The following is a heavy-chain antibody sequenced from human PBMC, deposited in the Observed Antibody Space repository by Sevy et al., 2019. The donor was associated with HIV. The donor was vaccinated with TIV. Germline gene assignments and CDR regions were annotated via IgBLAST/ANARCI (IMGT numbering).Heavy chain of an antibody. V-gene: IGHV4-30-4*01. CDR2: IYYSVST. CDR1: GGSISSGDYY. Sequence: SETLSLTCTVSGGSISSGDYYWSWLRHPTGQGREWVGYIYYSVSTYYNPSLKSRVTISVDTSKNQFALKLSSVTAADTAVYYCASSTWDWGQGTLVTVSS. CDR3: ASSTWD. J-gene: IGHJ4*02. D-gene: IGHD7-27*01.